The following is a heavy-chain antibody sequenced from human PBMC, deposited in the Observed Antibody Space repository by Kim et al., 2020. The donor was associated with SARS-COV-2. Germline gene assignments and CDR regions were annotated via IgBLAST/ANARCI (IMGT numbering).Heavy chain of an antibody. CDR3: ARLSSRVMFW. D-gene: IGHD3-10*02. Sequence: SETLSLTCTVSGGSISSSSYYWDWIRQPPGKGLEWIGSIYYSGSTYYNPSLKSRVTISVDTSKNQFSLRLSSVTAADTAVYYCARLSSRVMFWWGQGTLV. CDR1: GGSISSSSYY. CDR2: IYYSGST. J-gene: IGHJ4*02. V-gene: IGHV4-39*01.